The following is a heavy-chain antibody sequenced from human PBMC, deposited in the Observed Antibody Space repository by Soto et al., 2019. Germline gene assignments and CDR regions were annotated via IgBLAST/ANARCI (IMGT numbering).Heavy chain of an antibody. CDR2: ISGSGGST. J-gene: IGHJ4*02. CDR3: AKDTWSVATISLIDY. CDR1: GFTFSSYA. Sequence: TGGSLRLSCAASGFTFSSYAMSWVRQAPGKGLEWVSAISGSGGSTYYADSVKGRFTISRDNSKNTLYLQMNSLRAEDTAVYYCAKDTWSVATISLIDYWGQGTLVNVSS. V-gene: IGHV3-23*01. D-gene: IGHD5-12*01.